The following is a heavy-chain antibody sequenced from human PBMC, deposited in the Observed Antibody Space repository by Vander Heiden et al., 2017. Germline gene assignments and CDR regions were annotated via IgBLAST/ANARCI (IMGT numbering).Heavy chain of an antibody. D-gene: IGHD3-10*01. J-gene: IGHJ4*02. Sequence: EVQLLESGGGLVQPGGSLRLSCAASGFTFSSYAMSWVRQAPGEGLEWVSAISGSGGSTYYADSVKGRFTISRDNSKNTLYLQMNSLRAEDTAVYYCAKDSTGSGSYFYYFDYWGQGTLVTVSS. CDR2: ISGSGGST. CDR3: AKDSTGSGSYFYYFDY. V-gene: IGHV3-23*01. CDR1: GFTFSSYA.